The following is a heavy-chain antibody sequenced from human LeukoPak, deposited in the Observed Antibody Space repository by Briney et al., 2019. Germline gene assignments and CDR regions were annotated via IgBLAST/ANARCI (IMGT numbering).Heavy chain of an antibody. CDR1: GGSISNYY. J-gene: IGHJ4*02. CDR3: ARGWFGNLFLPDY. V-gene: IGHV4-59*08. Sequence: SETLSLTCTVSGGSISNYYWSWVRQPPGKGLEWIGYIYSSGPTNYNPSLKSRVTISVDTSKNQFSLTLSSATAADTAVYYCARGWFGNLFLPDYWGQGTLVTVSS. CDR2: IYSSGPT. D-gene: IGHD3-10*01.